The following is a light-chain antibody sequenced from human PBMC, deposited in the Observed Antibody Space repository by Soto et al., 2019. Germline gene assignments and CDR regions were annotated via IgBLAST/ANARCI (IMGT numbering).Light chain of an antibody. CDR3: QQYNNWPRT. Sequence: EIVLTQSPVTLSLSPGERATLSCRASQSVSSNLAWYQQKPGQAPRLLIYGASTRATGIPARFSGSGSGTEFTITISSLQSEDFAVYYCQQYNNWPRTFGQGTKVDIK. CDR2: GAS. J-gene: IGKJ1*01. V-gene: IGKV3-15*01. CDR1: QSVSSN.